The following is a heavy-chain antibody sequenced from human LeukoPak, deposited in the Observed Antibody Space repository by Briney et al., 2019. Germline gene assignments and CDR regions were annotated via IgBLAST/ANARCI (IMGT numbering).Heavy chain of an antibody. Sequence: TSETLSLTCTVSGVSITSYFWSWIRQPPGKGLEWIGHVHYSGTTDQNPSLQSRVTISLDTSKNQFSLRLTSVTAADTAVYYCARGSPVGDFWGQGTLVTVSS. CDR2: VHYSGTT. V-gene: IGHV4-59*01. CDR1: GVSITSYF. J-gene: IGHJ4*02. CDR3: ARGSPVGDF. D-gene: IGHD3-10*01.